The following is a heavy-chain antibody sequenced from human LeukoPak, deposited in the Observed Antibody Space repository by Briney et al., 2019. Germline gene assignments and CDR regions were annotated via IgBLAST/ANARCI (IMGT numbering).Heavy chain of an antibody. CDR3: ARGATPGPYYYMDV. D-gene: IGHD1-1*01. CDR2: IYTSGST. J-gene: IGHJ6*03. CDR1: GGSISSYY. Sequence: SETLSLTCTVSGGSISSYYWSWIRQPPGKGLEWIGYIYTSGSTNYNPSLKSRVTISVDTSKDQFSLKLSSVTAADTAVYYCARGATPGPYYYMDVWGKGTTVTDSS. V-gene: IGHV4-4*09.